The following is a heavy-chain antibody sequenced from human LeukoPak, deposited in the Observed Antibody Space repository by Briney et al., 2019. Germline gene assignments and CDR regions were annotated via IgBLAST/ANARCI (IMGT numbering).Heavy chain of an antibody. Sequence: GASVKVSCKASGYTFTSYGISWVRQAPGQGLEWMGWISAYNGNTNYAQKLQGRVTMTTDTSTSTAYMELRSLRSDDTAVYYCARPYDFWSGYRSLHDAFDIWGQGTMVTVSS. CDR3: ARPYDFWSGYRSLHDAFDI. V-gene: IGHV1-18*01. J-gene: IGHJ3*02. CDR1: GYTFTSYG. D-gene: IGHD3-3*01. CDR2: ISAYNGNT.